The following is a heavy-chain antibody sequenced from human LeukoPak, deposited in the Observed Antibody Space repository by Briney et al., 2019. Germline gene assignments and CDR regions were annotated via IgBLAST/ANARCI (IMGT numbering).Heavy chain of an antibody. CDR1: GFTFSDHY. CDR2: ISHNGDTK. J-gene: IGHJ4*02. D-gene: IGHD6-13*01. Sequence: GGSLRLSCAASGFTFSDHYMIWLRQAPGKGLESISYISHNGDTKYYADSVKGRLSISRDNAKSSLYLEMNSLRVEDTAVYYCARDRHGYLDYWGQGTLVTVSS. CDR3: ARDRHGYLDY. V-gene: IGHV3-11*01.